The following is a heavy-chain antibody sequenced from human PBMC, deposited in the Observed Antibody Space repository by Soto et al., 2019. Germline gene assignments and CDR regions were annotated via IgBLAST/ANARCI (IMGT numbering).Heavy chain of an antibody. CDR2: IYYSGST. J-gene: IGHJ5*02. D-gene: IGHD6-6*01. Sequence: ASETLSLTCTVSGGSISSYYWSWIRQPPGKGLEWIGYIYYSGSTNYNPSLKSRVTISVDTSKNQFSLKLSSVTAADTAVYYCASIVAARPGDWFDPWGQGTLVTVSS. CDR3: ASIVAARPGDWFDP. CDR1: GGSISSYY. V-gene: IGHV4-59*01.